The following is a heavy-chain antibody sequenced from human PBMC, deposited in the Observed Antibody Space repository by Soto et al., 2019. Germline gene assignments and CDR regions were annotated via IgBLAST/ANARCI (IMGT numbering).Heavy chain of an antibody. CDR2: ISYDGSNK. Sequence: ESGGGVVQPGRSLRLSCAASGFTFSSYGMHWVRQAPGKGLEWVAVISYDGSNKYYADSVKGRFTISRDNSKNTLYLQMNSLRAEDTAVYYCAKEGNGDYYYYYYGMDVWGQGTTVTVSS. J-gene: IGHJ6*02. D-gene: IGHD4-17*01. CDR3: AKEGNGDYYYYYYGMDV. CDR1: GFTFSSYG. V-gene: IGHV3-30*18.